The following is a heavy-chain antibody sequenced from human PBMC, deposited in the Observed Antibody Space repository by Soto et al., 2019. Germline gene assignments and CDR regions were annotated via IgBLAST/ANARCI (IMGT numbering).Heavy chain of an antibody. D-gene: IGHD3-10*01. CDR1: GGSISSSSYY. Sequence: PSETLSLTCTVSGGSISSSSYYWGWIRQPPGKGLEWIGSIYYSGSTYYNPSLKSRVTISVDTSKNQFSLKLSSVTAADTAVYYCARHLGINMVRGANCFDPWGQGTLVTVSS. V-gene: IGHV4-39*01. CDR2: IYYSGST. CDR3: ARHLGINMVRGANCFDP. J-gene: IGHJ5*02.